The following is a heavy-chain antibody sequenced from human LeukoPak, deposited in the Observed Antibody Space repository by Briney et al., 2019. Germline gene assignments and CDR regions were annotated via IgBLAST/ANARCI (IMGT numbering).Heavy chain of an antibody. CDR2: ISGSSSYI. Sequence: GGSLRLSCAASEFTFSNYFMNWVRQAPGKGLEWVSAISGSSSYIYYADSVKGRFTISRDNAKNTLHLQMNSLRADDTAVYFCARGEDKATITGSDYWGQGTLVTVSS. D-gene: IGHD5-24*01. CDR3: ARGEDKATITGSDY. CDR1: EFTFSNYF. V-gene: IGHV3-21*01. J-gene: IGHJ4*02.